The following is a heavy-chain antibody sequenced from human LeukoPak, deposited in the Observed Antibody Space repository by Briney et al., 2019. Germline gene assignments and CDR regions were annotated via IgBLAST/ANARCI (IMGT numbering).Heavy chain of an antibody. J-gene: IGHJ4*02. CDR2: IWHDGNNK. Sequence: GRSLRLSCAASGFNFNDYGMHWVRQAPGKGLEWVAIIWHDGNNKYYADSVRGRFTISRDNSKNTLYLEMNSLRAEDTAVYYCARDGAYSYTYWGRGALVTAPS. D-gene: IGHD5-18*01. CDR3: ARDGAYSYTY. CDR1: GFNFNDYG. V-gene: IGHV3-33*01.